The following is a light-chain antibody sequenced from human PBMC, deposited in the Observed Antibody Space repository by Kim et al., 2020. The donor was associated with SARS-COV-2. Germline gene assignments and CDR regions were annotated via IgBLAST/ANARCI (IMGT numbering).Light chain of an antibody. V-gene: IGKV3-20*01. CDR3: QQYGSSPLT. CDR1: QSVRSSY. Sequence: SPGERATLSGRAGQSVRSSYLAWYQQKPGQAPRLLIYGASSRATGIPDRFSGSGSGTDFTLTISRLEPEDFAVYYCQQYGSSPLTFGGGTKVEIK. J-gene: IGKJ4*01. CDR2: GAS.